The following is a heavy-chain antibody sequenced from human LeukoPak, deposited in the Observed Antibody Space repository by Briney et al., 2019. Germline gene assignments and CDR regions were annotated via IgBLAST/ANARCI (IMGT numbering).Heavy chain of an antibody. CDR1: GFTFSNYA. Sequence: GGSLRLSCAASGFTFSNYAMSWVRQAPGKGLEWVSTISGSGGSTYYADSMKGRFTISRDNSKNTLYVQMNSLRAEDTAVYYCAKGPTAAGTFRGDYWGQGTLVTVSS. CDR3: AKGPTAAGTFRGDY. CDR2: ISGSGGST. V-gene: IGHV3-23*01. J-gene: IGHJ4*02. D-gene: IGHD6-13*01.